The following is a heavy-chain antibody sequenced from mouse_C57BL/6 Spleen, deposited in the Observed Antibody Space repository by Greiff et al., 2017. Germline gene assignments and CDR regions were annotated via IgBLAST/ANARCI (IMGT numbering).Heavy chain of an antibody. CDR2: IWGGGST. D-gene: IGHD2-3*01. CDR3: AKHEEGPMMVTAWFAY. Sequence: VKLVESGPGLVAPSQSLSITCTVSGFSLTSYGVDWVRQPPGKGLEWLGVIWGGGSTNYNSALMSRLSISKDNSKSQVFLKMNSLQTDDTAMYYCAKHEEGPMMVTAWFAYWGQGTLVTVSA. CDR1: GFSLTSYG. J-gene: IGHJ3*01. V-gene: IGHV2-9*01.